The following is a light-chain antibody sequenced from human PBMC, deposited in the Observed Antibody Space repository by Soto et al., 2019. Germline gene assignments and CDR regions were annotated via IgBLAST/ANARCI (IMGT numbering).Light chain of an antibody. CDR2: AAS. CDR1: QSVSTNY. J-gene: IGKJ1*01. Sequence: EIVLTQSPGTLSLSPGERVTLSCRASQSVSTNYLGWYQQKPGQAPRPLIYAASSRATGIPDRFSGSGSGTDFTLTISRLEPEDFAVYYCQQYGSSPRTFGQGTKVEIK. CDR3: QQYGSSPRT. V-gene: IGKV3-20*01.